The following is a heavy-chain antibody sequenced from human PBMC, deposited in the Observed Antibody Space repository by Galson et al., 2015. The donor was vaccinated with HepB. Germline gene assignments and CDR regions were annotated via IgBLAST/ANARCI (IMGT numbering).Heavy chain of an antibody. V-gene: IGHV4-39*01. J-gene: IGHJ6*02. D-gene: IGHD3-3*01. Sequence: ETLSLTCTVSGGSISSSSYYWGWIRQPPGKGLEWIGSIYYSGSTYFNLSLKSRVTISVDTSKNQFSLKLSSVTAADTAVYYCARHVGKPTYYDFWSGPTYGMDVWGQGTTVTVSS. CDR3: ARHVGKPTYYDFWSGPTYGMDV. CDR2: IYYSGST. CDR1: GGSISSSSYY.